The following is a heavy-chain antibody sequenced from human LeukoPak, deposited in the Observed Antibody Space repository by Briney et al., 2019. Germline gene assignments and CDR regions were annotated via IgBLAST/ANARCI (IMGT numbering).Heavy chain of an antibody. CDR2: IYSGGST. D-gene: IGHD3-3*01. Sequence: GGSLRLSCAASGFTVSSNYMSWVRQAPGKGLEWVSVIYSGGSTYYADSVKGRFTISRDTSKNTLYLQMNSLRAEDTAVYYCASAIRITIFGVVIPDAFDIWGQGTMVTVSS. J-gene: IGHJ3*02. CDR1: GFTVSSNY. V-gene: IGHV3-53*01. CDR3: ASAIRITIFGVVIPDAFDI.